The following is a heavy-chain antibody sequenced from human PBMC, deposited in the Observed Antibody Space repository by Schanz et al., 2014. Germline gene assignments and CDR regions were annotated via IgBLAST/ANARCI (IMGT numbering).Heavy chain of an antibody. J-gene: IGHJ4*02. Sequence: VQLVESGGGFVQPGGSLRLSCAASGFAFSVYGMHWVRQAPGKGPEWVAVIWNNGVTKYYADSVRGRFTISRDRFQNTLYLRMSSLRAEGTAVYYCARGTDWNLHYWGQGALVTVSS. CDR1: GFAFSVYG. D-gene: IGHD1-1*01. CDR3: ARGTDWNLHY. V-gene: IGHV3-33*01. CDR2: IWNNGVTK.